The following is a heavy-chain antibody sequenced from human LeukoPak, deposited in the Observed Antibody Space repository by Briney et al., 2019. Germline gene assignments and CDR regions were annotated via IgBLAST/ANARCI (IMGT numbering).Heavy chain of an antibody. J-gene: IGHJ4*02. D-gene: IGHD1-7*01. CDR3: ATAGNYRFDY. V-gene: IGHV3-7*02. CDR2: INQDGRQK. CDR1: AFXFSSYW. Sequence: GGSLRLSCAASAFXFSSYWISWVRQAPGKGLEWVANINQDGRQKNYVDSVRGRFTISRDNAKNSLYLQMNSLRAEDTAVYYCATAGNYRFDYWGQGTLVTVSS.